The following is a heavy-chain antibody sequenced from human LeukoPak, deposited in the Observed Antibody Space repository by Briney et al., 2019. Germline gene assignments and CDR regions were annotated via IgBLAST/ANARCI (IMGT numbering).Heavy chain of an antibody. CDR3: ARPNYDFWSGKRYYMDV. V-gene: IGHV1-18*01. Sequence: ASVKVSCKASGYTFTSYGISWVRQAPGQGLEWMGWISAYNGNTNYAQKLQGRVTMTTDTSTSTAYMELRSLRSDDTDVYYCARPNYDFWSGKRYYMDVWGKGTTVTVSS. J-gene: IGHJ6*03. D-gene: IGHD3-3*01. CDR2: ISAYNGNT. CDR1: GYTFTSYG.